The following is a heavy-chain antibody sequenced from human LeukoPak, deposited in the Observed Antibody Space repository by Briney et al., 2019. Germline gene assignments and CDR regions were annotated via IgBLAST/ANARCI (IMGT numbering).Heavy chain of an antibody. Sequence: GGSLRLSCAASGFSVSNNYMSWVRQAPGKGLEWVSVIFADESTYYADSVKGRFTISRDNSKNTLYLQMNSLRAEGTVVYYCARTSRAYCDGDCSHFDYWGQGTLVTVSS. CDR3: ARTSRAYCDGDCSHFDY. D-gene: IGHD2-21*02. V-gene: IGHV3-53*01. CDR2: IFADEST. J-gene: IGHJ4*02. CDR1: GFSVSNNY.